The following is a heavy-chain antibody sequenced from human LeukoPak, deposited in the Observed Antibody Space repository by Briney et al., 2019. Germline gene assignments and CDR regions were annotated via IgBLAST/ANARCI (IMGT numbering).Heavy chain of an antibody. CDR2: IYYTGAT. CDR1: GGSISSYY. Sequence: PSETLSLTCTVSGGSISSYYWSWIRLPPGKGLEWIGYIYYTGATYYNPSLKSRVTISLDASKNQFSLKLSSVTAADAAVYYCARAGYSYGTGYYFDYWGQGALVTVSS. J-gene: IGHJ4*02. D-gene: IGHD5-18*01. CDR3: ARAGYSYGTGYYFDY. V-gene: IGHV4-59*01.